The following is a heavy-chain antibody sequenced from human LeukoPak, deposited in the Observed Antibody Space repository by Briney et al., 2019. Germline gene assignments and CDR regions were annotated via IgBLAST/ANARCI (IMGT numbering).Heavy chain of an antibody. Sequence: ASVKVSCKASGYPFTGYYMHWVRQAPGQGLEWMGWINPNSGGTNYAQKFQGWVTMTRDTSISTAYMELSRLRSDDTAVYYCATSPLYGDYNWFDPWGQGTLVTVSS. CDR1: GYPFTGYY. CDR3: ATSPLYGDYNWFDP. CDR2: INPNSGGT. D-gene: IGHD4-17*01. J-gene: IGHJ5*02. V-gene: IGHV1-2*04.